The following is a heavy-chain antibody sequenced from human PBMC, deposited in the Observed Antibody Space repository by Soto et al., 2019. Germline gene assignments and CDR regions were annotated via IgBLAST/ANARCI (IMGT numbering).Heavy chain of an antibody. J-gene: IGHJ4*02. V-gene: IGHV1-46*03. CDR2: IHPSGGTA. CDR3: ARADGGNRFDY. CDR1: GYTFTNYY. D-gene: IGHD2-15*01. Sequence: QVQLVQSGVEVKKPGASVKVSCKASGYTFTNYYIHWVRQAPGQGLEWMGIIHPSGGTATYAQKFQGRVSMARDTSTSTVYMELSSLSSADTAVYYCARADGGNRFDYWGQGTLVTVSA.